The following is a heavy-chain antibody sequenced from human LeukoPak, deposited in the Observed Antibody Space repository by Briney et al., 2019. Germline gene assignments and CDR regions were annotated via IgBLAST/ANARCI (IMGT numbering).Heavy chain of an antibody. D-gene: IGHD3-16*02. CDR3: AIARPYDYVWGSYRYTHPYYFDY. CDR1: EYTFTGYY. Sequence: ASVKVSCKASEYTFTGYYLHWVRQAPGQGLEWMGWINPHSGDTDYAQKFQGRVTMTRNTSISTAYMELSSLRSEDTAVYYCAIARPYDYVWGSYRYTHPYYFDYWGQGTLVTVSS. V-gene: IGHV1-2*02. J-gene: IGHJ4*02. CDR2: INPHSGDT.